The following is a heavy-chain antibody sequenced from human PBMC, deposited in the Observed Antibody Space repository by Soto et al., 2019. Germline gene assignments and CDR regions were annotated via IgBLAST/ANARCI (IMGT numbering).Heavy chain of an antibody. J-gene: IGHJ4*02. CDR3: XXXXXXXXXXFDY. CDR2: MNPNSGNT. CDR1: GYTFTSXX. V-gene: IGHV1-8*01. Sequence: QVQLVQSGAEVKKSGASVKVSCKASGYTFTSXXXXXXXXXXXXXXEWMGWMNPNSGNTGYAQKFQGRVTMTRNTXXXXXXXXXXXXXXXXXXXXXXXXXXXXXXXXFDYWGQGTLVTVSS.